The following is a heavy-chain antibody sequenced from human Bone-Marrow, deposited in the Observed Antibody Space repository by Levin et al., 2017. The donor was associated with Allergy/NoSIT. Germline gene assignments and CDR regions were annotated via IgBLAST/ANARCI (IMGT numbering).Heavy chain of an antibody. CDR1: GFTFSSYG. J-gene: IGHJ5*02. V-gene: IGHV3-30*18. CDR3: AKLGLVVPAAMMLRRDPNERMGRDWFDP. CDR2: ISYDGSNK. Sequence: LSLTCAASGFTFSSYGMHWVRQAPGKGLEWVAVISYDGSNKYYADSVKGRFTISRDNSKNTLYLQMNSLRAEDTAVYYCAKLGLVVPAAMMLRRDPNERMGRDWFDPWGQGTLVTVSS. D-gene: IGHD2-2*01.